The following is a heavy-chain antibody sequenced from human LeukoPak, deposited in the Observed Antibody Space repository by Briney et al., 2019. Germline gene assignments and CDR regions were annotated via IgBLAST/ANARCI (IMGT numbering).Heavy chain of an antibody. D-gene: IGHD3-22*01. CDR3: TRDTMYEYYYDSSGYEAVWY. V-gene: IGHV3-49*03. CDR2: IRSKAYGGTT. Sequence: AGGSLRLSCTASGFTFGDYAMSWFRQAPGKGLEWVGFIRSKAYGGTTEYAASVKGRFTISRDDSKSIAYLQMNSLKTEDTAVYYCTRDTMYEYYYDSSGYEAVWYWGQGTLVTVSS. CDR1: GFTFGDYA. J-gene: IGHJ4*02.